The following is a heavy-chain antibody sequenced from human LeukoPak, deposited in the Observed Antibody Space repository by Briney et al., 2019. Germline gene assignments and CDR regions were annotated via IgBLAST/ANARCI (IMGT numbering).Heavy chain of an antibody. Sequence: SETLSLTCTVSGGSISSGGYYWSWIRQHPGKGLEWIGYIYYSGSTYYNPSLKSRVTISVGTSKNQFSLKLSSVTAADTAVYYCARADCSSTSCPNDYWGQGTLVTVSS. CDR3: ARADCSSTSCPNDY. J-gene: IGHJ4*02. D-gene: IGHD2-2*01. CDR2: IYYSGST. V-gene: IGHV4-31*03. CDR1: GGSISSGGYY.